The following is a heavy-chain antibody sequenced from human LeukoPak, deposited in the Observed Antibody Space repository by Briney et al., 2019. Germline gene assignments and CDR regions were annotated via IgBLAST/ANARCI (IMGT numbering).Heavy chain of an antibody. V-gene: IGHV5-51*01. CDR3: ASSIVGATFDYYYGMDV. D-gene: IGHD1-26*01. CDR2: IYPGDSDT. J-gene: IGHJ6*02. CDR1: GYSFTSYW. Sequence: ESLKISCKGSGYSFTSYWIGWVRQMPGKGLEWMGIIYPGDSDTRYSPSFQGQVTISADKSISTAYLQWSSLKASDTAMYYCASSIVGATFDYYYGMDVWGQGTTVTVSS.